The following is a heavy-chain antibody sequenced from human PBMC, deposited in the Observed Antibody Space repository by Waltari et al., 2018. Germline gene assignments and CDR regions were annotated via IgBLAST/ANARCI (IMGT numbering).Heavy chain of an antibody. CDR1: GYSISSGYY. Sequence: QVQLQESGPGLVKPSETLSLTCAVSGYSISSGYYWGWIRQPPGKGLEWIGSIYHSGSTYYNPSLKSRVTISVDTSKNQFSLKLSSVTAADTAVYYCARAYTGGAFDIWGQGTMVTVSS. CDR2: IYHSGST. V-gene: IGHV4-38-2*01. CDR3: ARAYTGGAFDI. J-gene: IGHJ3*02. D-gene: IGHD1-1*01.